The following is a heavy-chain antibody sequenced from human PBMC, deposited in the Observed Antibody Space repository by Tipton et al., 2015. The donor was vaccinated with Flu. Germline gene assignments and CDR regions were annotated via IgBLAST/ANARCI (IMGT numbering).Heavy chain of an antibody. CDR1: SFTFDTYA. J-gene: IGHJ6*02. V-gene: IGHV3-9*01. Sequence: RSLRLSCAASSFTFDTYAMHWVRQAPGKGLEWVSGISWNSDVDYADSVKGRFTISRDNAKNSLYLQMNSLRIEDTAFYYCAKNNGPRSYKYGLDVWGQGTTVTV. CDR2: ISWNSDV. CDR3: AKNNGPRSYKYGLDV. D-gene: IGHD1-14*01.